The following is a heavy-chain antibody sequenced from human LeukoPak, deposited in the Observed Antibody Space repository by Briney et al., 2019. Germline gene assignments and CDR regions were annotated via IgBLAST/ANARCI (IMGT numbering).Heavy chain of an antibody. V-gene: IGHV1-8*03. Sequence: VASVKVSCKASGYTFTTLDINWVRQATGQGLEWVGWINPNSGNTGYAQKFQGRVTITRDTPISTAYMELSNLRSEDTAVYYCARVDGSPDYWGQGTLVTVSS. J-gene: IGHJ4*02. CDR2: INPNSGNT. CDR1: GYTFTTLD. D-gene: IGHD2-15*01. CDR3: ARVDGSPDY.